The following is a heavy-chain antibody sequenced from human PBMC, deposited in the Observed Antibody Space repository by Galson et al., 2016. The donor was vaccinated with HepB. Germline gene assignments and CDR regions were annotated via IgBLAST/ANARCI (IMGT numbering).Heavy chain of an antibody. CDR1: RFTVSSNY. V-gene: IGHV3-53*01. J-gene: IGHJ3*02. CDR3: ASIVYWGGAYDI. CDR2: FYSGDTT. D-gene: IGHD3-16*01. Sequence: SLRLSCAASRFTVSSNYMSWVRQAPGTGLEWVSVFYSGDTTYYADSVKGRFTISRDNSKNPLYLQMTSLRAEDTAVYYCASIVYWGGAYDIWGQGTMVTVSS.